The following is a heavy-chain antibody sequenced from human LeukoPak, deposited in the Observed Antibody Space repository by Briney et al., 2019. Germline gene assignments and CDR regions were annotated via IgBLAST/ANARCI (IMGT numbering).Heavy chain of an antibody. Sequence: SETLSLTCTVSGYSISSGYYWAWIRQSPGKGLEWIGYIYYSGSTNYNPSLKSRVTISVDTSKNQFSLKLSSVTAADTAVYYCARDLGVMGAFDIWGQGTMVTVSS. CDR2: IYYSGST. J-gene: IGHJ3*02. V-gene: IGHV4-61*01. CDR1: GYSISSGYY. CDR3: ARDLGVMGAFDI. D-gene: IGHD3-16*01.